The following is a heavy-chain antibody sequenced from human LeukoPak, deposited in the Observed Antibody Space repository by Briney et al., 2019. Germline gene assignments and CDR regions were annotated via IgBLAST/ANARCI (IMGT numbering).Heavy chain of an antibody. CDR1: GFTFSSYA. J-gene: IGHJ6*02. D-gene: IGHD3-3*01. CDR3: ARGITIFGVALYGMDV. CDR2: ISYDGSNK. V-gene: IGHV3-30-3*01. Sequence: GRSLRLSCAASGFTFSSYAMHWVRQAPGKGLEWVAVISYDGSNKYYADSVKGRFTLSRDNSKNTLYLQMNSLRAEDTAVYYCARGITIFGVALYGMDVWGQGTTVTVSS.